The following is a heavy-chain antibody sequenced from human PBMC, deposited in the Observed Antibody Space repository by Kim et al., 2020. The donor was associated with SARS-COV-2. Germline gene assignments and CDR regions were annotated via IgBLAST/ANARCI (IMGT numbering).Heavy chain of an antibody. CDR3: ARVGSVYDLYYSDY. CDR1: GYTFTSYA. V-gene: IGHV1-3*01. Sequence: ASVKVSCKASGYTFTSYAMHWVRQAPGQRLEWMGWINSGNGNTKYSQKFQGRVTISRNTSASTAYMELSSLRYEDTAVYYCARVGSVYDLYYSDYWGQGTLVTVSS. CDR2: INSGNGNT. D-gene: IGHD5-12*01. J-gene: IGHJ4*02.